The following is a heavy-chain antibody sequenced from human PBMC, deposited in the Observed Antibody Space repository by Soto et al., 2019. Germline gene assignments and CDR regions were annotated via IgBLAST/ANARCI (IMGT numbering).Heavy chain of an antibody. Sequence: GSLRLSCAASGFTFSSYGIHWGRQAPGKGLGWVAVIWYDGSNKYYADSVKGRFTISRDNSKNTLYLQMNSLRAEDTAVYYCARVEGYYDSSGWAYYYYYGMDVWGQGTTVTVSS. CDR2: IWYDGSNK. CDR1: GFTFSSYG. J-gene: IGHJ6*02. D-gene: IGHD3-22*01. V-gene: IGHV3-33*01. CDR3: ARVEGYYDSSGWAYYYYYGMDV.